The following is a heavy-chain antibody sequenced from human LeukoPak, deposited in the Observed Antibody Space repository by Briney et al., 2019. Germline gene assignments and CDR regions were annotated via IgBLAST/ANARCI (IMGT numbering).Heavy chain of an antibody. CDR3: ARGLPYARPQAGN. V-gene: IGHV4-59*07. CDR2: IYYTGST. Sequence: SDTLSLTRTVSGGSIRINYWRWIRQTPGRGLEWIGYIYYTGSTFYSPSLESRVTISLDTSKSQFSLKLRSVTAADTAIYYCARGLPYARPQAGNWGQGSLVTVSS. D-gene: IGHD2-2*01. J-gene: IGHJ4*02. CDR1: GGSIRINY.